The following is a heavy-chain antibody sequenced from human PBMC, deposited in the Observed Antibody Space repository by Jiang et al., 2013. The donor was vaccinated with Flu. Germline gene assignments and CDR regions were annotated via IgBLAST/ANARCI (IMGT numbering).Heavy chain of an antibody. V-gene: IGHV4-59*01. J-gene: IGHJ4*02. CDR2: IYYSGST. Sequence: GSGLVKPSETLSLTCTVSGGSISSYYWSWIRQPPGKGLEWIGYIYYSGSTNYNPSLKSRVTISVDTSKNRFSLELSSVTAADTAVYYCARYNYGVFDYWGQGTLVTVSS. CDR3: ARYNYGVFDY. D-gene: IGHD5-24*01. CDR1: GGSISSYY.